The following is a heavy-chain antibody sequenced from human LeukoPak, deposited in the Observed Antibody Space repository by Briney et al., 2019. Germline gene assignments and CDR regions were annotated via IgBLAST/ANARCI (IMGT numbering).Heavy chain of an antibody. CDR2: VWNDGSKK. J-gene: IGHJ4*02. Sequence: GGSLRLSCAASGFSFSTFGMHWARRAPGKGLEWVTVVWNDGSKKFYAESVKGRFTISRDNSQNTLYLQMNRLRAEDTAVYYCGRDSLGGDYWGQGTLVTVSS. CDR1: GFSFSTFG. CDR3: GRDSLGGDY. D-gene: IGHD3-16*01. V-gene: IGHV3-33*08.